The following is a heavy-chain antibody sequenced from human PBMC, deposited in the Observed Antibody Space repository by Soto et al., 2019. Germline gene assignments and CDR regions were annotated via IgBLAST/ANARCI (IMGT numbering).Heavy chain of an antibody. V-gene: IGHV4-34*01. Sequence: PSETLSLTCAVYGGSFSGYYCSWIRQPPGKGLEWIGEINHSGSTNYNPSLKSRVTISVDTSKNQFSLKLSSVTAADTAVYYCARGRATTYDYWGQGTLVTVSS. CDR3: ARGRATTYDY. CDR2: INHSGST. CDR1: GGSFSGYY. J-gene: IGHJ4*02. D-gene: IGHD1-1*01.